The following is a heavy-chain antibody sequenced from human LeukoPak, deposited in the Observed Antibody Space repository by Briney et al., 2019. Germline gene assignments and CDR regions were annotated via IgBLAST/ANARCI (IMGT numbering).Heavy chain of an antibody. CDR2: ISWNSGNI. D-gene: IGHD6-19*01. CDR3: AKVGIAVAGTQPYYFDY. Sequence: GGSLRLFCAASGFTFDDYAMHWVRQAPGKGLEWVSGISWNSGNIDYADSVKGRFTISRDNAKNSLYLQMNSLRTEDTALYYCAKVGIAVAGTQPYYFDYWGQGTLVTVSS. J-gene: IGHJ4*02. CDR1: GFTFDDYA. V-gene: IGHV3-9*01.